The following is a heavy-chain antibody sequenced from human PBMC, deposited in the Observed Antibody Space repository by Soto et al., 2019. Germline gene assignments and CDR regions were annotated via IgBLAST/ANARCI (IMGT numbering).Heavy chain of an antibody. CDR1: GFTFSNYG. D-gene: IGHD5-12*01. CDR3: RLFIVATMVEYYFDY. J-gene: IGHJ4*02. V-gene: IGHV3-33*01. Sequence: PGGSLRLSCAASGFTFSNYGMHWVRQAPGRGLDWLAAVWYEGSNKYYADSVKGRFTISRDNSKNTLYLQMNSLRAEDTAVYYCRLFIVATMVEYYFDYWGQGTLVTVSS. CDR2: VWYEGSNK.